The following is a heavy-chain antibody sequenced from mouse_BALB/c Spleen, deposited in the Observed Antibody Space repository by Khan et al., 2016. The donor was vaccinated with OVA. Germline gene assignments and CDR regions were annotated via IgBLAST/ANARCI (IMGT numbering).Heavy chain of an antibody. CDR3: AEFPPEYYSIDY. CDR2: ILGDGST. Sequence: QVQLKESGPGLVAPSQCLSITCSISGFSLTSYGVNWVRQPPGKGLEWLGVILGDGSTTYHSTLKSRLIITKDNSKRHVFLTLNSQQTADTATYCCAEFPPEYYSIDYWGQGTSVTVSS. V-gene: IGHV2-3*01. J-gene: IGHJ4*01. CDR1: GFSLTSYG.